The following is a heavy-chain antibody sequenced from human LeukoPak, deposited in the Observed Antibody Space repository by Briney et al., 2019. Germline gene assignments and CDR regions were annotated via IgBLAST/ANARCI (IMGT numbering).Heavy chain of an antibody. J-gene: IGHJ6*02. CDR1: GGSISSYY. Sequence: SETLCLTRTVSGGSISSYYWSWIRQPPGKGLEWIGYIYYSGSTNYNPSLKSRVTISVDTSKNQFSLKLSSVTAADTAVYYCARRGYSYGRRDYYYGMDVWGQGTTVTVSS. V-gene: IGHV4-59*01. CDR3: ARRGYSYGRRDYYYGMDV. D-gene: IGHD5-18*01. CDR2: IYYSGST.